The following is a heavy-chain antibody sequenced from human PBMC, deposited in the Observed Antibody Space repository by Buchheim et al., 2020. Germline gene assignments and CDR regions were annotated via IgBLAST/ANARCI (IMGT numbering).Heavy chain of an antibody. CDR3: AKATATTGKPVFEY. D-gene: IGHD6-13*01. J-gene: IGHJ4*02. Sequence: EVQLLESGGGLVQPGGSLRLSCAASKFTFSNYAMTWVRQGPGKGLEWVSAISAGGTGTYYADSVKGRFTISRDNSKDTLYLQMNTLRVEDTAVYYCAKATATTGKPVFEYWGQGTL. V-gene: IGHV3-23*01. CDR1: KFTFSNYA. CDR2: ISAGGTGT.